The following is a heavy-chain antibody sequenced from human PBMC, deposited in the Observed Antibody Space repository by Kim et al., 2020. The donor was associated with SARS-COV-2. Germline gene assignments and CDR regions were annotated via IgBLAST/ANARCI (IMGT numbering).Heavy chain of an antibody. CDR3: VRDRMGGAFDM. J-gene: IGHJ3*02. V-gene: IGHV3-48*02. D-gene: IGHD3-16*01. Sequence: RGSLRLSCATSGFTFSAYDMNWVRQAPGKGLEWLSFITKSSTTIYYADSVEGRFTISRDNAKNSLFLQMNSLRDEVTALYYCVRDRMGGAFDMWGQGTMV. CDR2: ITKSSTTI. CDR1: GFTFSAYD.